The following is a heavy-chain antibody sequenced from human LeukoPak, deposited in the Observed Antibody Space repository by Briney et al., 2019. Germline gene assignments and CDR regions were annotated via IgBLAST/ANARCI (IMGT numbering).Heavy chain of an antibody. D-gene: IGHD3-9*01. CDR3: ACGQAELRYFDWLLNWFDP. CDR1: GFTFSSYA. J-gene: IGHJ5*02. CDR2: ISGSGGST. Sequence: GGSLRLSCAASGFTFSSYAMSWVRQAPGKGLEWVSAISGSGGSTYYADSVKGRFTISRDNSKNTLYLQMNSLRAEDTAVYYCACGQAELRYFDWLLNWFDPRGQGTLVTVSS. V-gene: IGHV3-23*01.